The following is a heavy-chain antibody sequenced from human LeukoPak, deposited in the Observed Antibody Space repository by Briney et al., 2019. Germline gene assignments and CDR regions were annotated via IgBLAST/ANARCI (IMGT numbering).Heavy chain of an antibody. CDR3: ARSYTDYYDSSGLDF. CDR1: GYSISSGSYY. D-gene: IGHD3-22*01. CDR2: IYTSGST. Sequence: SQTLSLTCTVSGYSISSGSYYWSWIRQPAGKGLEWIGHIYTSGSTKYNPSLKSRVTISVDTSKNQFSLRLSSVTAADTAVYYCARSYTDYYDSSGLDFWGQGTLVTVSS. V-gene: IGHV4-61*09. J-gene: IGHJ4*02.